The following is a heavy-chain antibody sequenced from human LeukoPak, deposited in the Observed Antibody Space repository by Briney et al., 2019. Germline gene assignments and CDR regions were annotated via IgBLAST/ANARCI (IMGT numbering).Heavy chain of an antibody. V-gene: IGHV3-21*01. Sequence: PGGSLRLSCAASGFTFSSYSMNWVRQAPGKGLEWVSSISSSSSYIYYADSVKGRFTVSRDNAKNSLYLQMNSLRAEDTAVYYCARAIAAATIDYWGQGTLVTVSS. CDR3: ARAIAAATIDY. CDR1: GFTFSSYS. D-gene: IGHD6-13*01. J-gene: IGHJ4*02. CDR2: ISSSSSYI.